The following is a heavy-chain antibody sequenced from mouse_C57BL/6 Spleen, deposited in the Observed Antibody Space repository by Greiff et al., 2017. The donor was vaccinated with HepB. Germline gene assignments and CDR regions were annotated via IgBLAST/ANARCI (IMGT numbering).Heavy chain of an antibody. CDR3: ARSGYDGYYPGY. CDR2: IYPRSGNT. Sequence: QVQLQQSGAELARPGASVKLSCKASGYTFTSYGISWVKQRTGQGLEWIGEIYPRSGNTYYNEKFKGKATLTVDKPSSTAYMQLSSLTSEDSAVYYCARSGYDGYYPGYWGQGTTLTVSS. D-gene: IGHD2-3*01. J-gene: IGHJ2*01. CDR1: GYTFTSYG. V-gene: IGHV1-81*01.